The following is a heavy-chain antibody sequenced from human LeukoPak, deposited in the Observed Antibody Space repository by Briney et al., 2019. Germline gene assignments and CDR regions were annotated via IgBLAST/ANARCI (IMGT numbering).Heavy chain of an antibody. CDR1: GFTFNFYG. CDR3: ARDRPDFYYYYGMDV. V-gene: IGHV3-53*01. J-gene: IGHJ6*02. Sequence: GGSLRLSCVASGFTFNFYGMSWVRQAPGKGLEWVSVIYTGGTTYYADSVKGRFTISRDNSKNTVYLQMNSLRAEDTAVYYCARDRPDFYYYYGMDVWGQGTTVTVYS. CDR2: IYTGGTT.